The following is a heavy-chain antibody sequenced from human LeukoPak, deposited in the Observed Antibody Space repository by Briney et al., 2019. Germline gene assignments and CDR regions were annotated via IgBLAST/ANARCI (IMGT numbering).Heavy chain of an antibody. V-gene: IGHV3-48*01. CDR1: GFTFSTYN. CDR2: ISDSSTTI. J-gene: IGHJ4*02. D-gene: IGHD6-13*01. Sequence: PGGSLRLSCAASGFTFSTYNMNWVRQAPGKGLEWVSYISDSSTTICYADSVKGRFTISRDNSKNTLYLQMNSLRAEDTAVYYCALHPHGQQLALGYFDYWGQGTLVTVSS. CDR3: ALHPHGQQLALGYFDY.